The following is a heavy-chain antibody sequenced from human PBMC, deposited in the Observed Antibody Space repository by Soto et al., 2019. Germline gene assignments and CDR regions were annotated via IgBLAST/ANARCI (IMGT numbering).Heavy chain of an antibody. V-gene: IGHV1-69*05. CDR3: ARERRFGFHGDYVFSY. CDR1: GGTFSSYA. CDR2: IIPIFGTA. J-gene: IGHJ4*02. D-gene: IGHD4-17*01. Sequence: SVKVSCKASGGTFSSYAISWVRQAPGQGLEWMGGIIPIFGTADYAQKFQGRVTITRDESTSTVYMELSSLRSEDTAVYYCARERRFGFHGDYVFSYWGQGTLVTVSS.